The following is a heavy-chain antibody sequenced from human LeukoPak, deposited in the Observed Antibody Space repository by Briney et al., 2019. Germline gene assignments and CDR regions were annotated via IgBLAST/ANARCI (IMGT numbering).Heavy chain of an antibody. J-gene: IGHJ4*02. D-gene: IGHD2-2*02. CDR2: INPNSGGT. Sequence: ASVKVSCKASGYTFTGYYMHWVRQAPGQGLEWMGWINPNSGGTNYAQKFQGRVTMTRDTSISTAYMELSRLRSDDTAAYYCARDFSSVVPAAICWGQGTLVTVSS. CDR3: ARDFSSVVPAAIC. CDR1: GYTFTGYY. V-gene: IGHV1-2*02.